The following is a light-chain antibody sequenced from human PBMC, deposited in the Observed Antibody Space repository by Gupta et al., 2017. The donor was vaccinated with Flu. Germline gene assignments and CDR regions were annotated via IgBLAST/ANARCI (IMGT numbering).Light chain of an antibody. CDR1: NIGSKS. Sequence: SYVLTQPPSVSVAPGQTAKITCGGDNIGSKSVHWYQQKPGQAPVLVVYDDSDRPSGIPERFSGSNSGNTATLTISKVEAGDEAEYLGQVWHISSDHLRVFGGGTKLTVL. V-gene: IGLV3-21*02. CDR2: DDS. J-gene: IGLJ3*02. CDR3: QVWHISSDHLRV.